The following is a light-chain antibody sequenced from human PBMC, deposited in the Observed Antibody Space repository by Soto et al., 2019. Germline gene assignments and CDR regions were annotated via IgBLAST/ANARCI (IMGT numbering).Light chain of an antibody. CDR3: RSYAGSNNVV. Sequence: QSALTQPPSASGSPGQSVTISCTGTSSDVGGYNYVSWYQQHPGKAPKLMIYEVSKRPSGVPDRFSGSKSGNTGSLTVSGLQAEDEADYYCRSYAGSNNVVFGGGTKLTVL. CDR1: SSDVGGYNY. J-gene: IGLJ2*01. V-gene: IGLV2-8*01. CDR2: EVS.